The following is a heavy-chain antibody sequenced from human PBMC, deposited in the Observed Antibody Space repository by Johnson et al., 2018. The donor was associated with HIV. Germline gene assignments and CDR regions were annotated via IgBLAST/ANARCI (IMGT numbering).Heavy chain of an antibody. V-gene: IGHV3-13*01. J-gene: IGHJ3*02. CDR2: IGTAGDT. Sequence: VQLLESGGGLVQPGGSLRLSCAASGFTFSSYDMHWVRQATGKGLEWVSAIGTAGDTYYPGSVKGRFTISRENAKNSLYLQMNSLRAGDTAVYYCARGGRKWELLGDDAFDIWGQGTMVTVSS. D-gene: IGHD1-26*01. CDR3: ARGGRKWELLGDDAFDI. CDR1: GFTFSSYD.